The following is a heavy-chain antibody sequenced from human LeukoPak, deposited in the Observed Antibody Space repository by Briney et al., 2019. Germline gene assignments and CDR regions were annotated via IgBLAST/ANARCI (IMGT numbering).Heavy chain of an antibody. V-gene: IGHV1-2*02. CDR2: IKPDSDAT. J-gene: IGHJ4*02. CDR1: GYAFASHW. D-gene: IGHD2-2*01. Sequence: GASVKVSCKASGYAFASHWLHWVRQAPGQGLEWVGYIKPDSDATDLAQRFQGRVTLTRDTSISTAYLELNGLTADDTAVYFRAKDDPHQRFDNWGQGTLVTVSS. CDR3: AKDDPHQRFDN.